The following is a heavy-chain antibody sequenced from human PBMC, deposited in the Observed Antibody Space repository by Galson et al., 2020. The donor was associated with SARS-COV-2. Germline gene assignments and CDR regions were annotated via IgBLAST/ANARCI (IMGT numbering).Heavy chain of an antibody. J-gene: IGHJ6*02. CDR3: AKRPKLVESWLYGVDV. CDR2: ITSEGSNK. D-gene: IGHD3-10*01. Sequence: SGGSLRLSCAASGFTFSNYGMHWVRQAPGKGLEWMAVITSEGSNKYYADSLRGRFIISRDNSKNTLYLQMNSLRAEDTAVYYCAKRPKLVESWLYGVDVWGQGTTVTVSS. V-gene: IGHV3-30*18. CDR1: GFTFSNYG.